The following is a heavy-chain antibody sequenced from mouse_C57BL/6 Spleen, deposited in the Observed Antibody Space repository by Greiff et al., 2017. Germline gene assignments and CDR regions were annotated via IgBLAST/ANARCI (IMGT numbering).Heavy chain of an antibody. Sequence: QVQLQQPGTELVKPGASVKLSCKASGYTFTSYWMHWVKQRPGQGLEWIGNINPSNGGTTYNEKFKGKATLTVDKSSSTAYMQLSSLTSEDSAVYYCAREGITTVPMAYWGQGTLVTVSA. J-gene: IGHJ3*01. D-gene: IGHD1-1*01. CDR3: AREGITTVPMAY. CDR2: INPSNGGT. CDR1: GYTFTSYW. V-gene: IGHV1-53*01.